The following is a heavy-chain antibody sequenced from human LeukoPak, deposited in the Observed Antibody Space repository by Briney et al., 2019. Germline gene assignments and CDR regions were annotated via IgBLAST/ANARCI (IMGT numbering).Heavy chain of an antibody. CDR2: IYYTGST. CDR3: ARGLRDGYTLFYFDY. CDR1: GGSITSSSYY. J-gene: IGHJ4*02. Sequence: KPSETLSLTCTVSGGSITSSSYYWDWIRQPPGKGLEWIGSIYYTGSTFYNPSLKSRVTISVDTSKNQFSMKLSSVTAADTAVYFCARGLRDGYTLFYFDYWGQGTLVTVSS. D-gene: IGHD5-24*01. V-gene: IGHV4-39*01.